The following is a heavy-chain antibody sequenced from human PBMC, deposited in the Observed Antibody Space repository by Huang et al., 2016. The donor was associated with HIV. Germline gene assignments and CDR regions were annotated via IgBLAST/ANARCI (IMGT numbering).Heavy chain of an antibody. CDR3: ARVDLGFSSDWSNIYFQH. CDR2: INPDNGGT. Sequence: QVQLVQSGAEVKVPGASVKVSCKASGYTFTGYYLHWVRQAPGQGLGGMEWINPDNGGTDHAQKFQGRVTMTRDTSISTAYMELRRLRPDDTAVYYCARVDLGFSSDWSNIYFQHWGQGTLVTVSS. J-gene: IGHJ1*01. CDR1: GYTFTGYY. D-gene: IGHD6-19*01. V-gene: IGHV1-2*02.